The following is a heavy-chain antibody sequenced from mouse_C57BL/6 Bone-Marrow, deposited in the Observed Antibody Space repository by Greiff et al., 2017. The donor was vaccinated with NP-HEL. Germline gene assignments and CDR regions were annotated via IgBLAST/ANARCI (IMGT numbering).Heavy chain of an antibody. D-gene: IGHD2-1*01. CDR1: GYTFTSYW. CDR3: ARDGNYPCYLDY. Sequence: QVQLQQPGAELVKPGASVKLSCKASGYTFTSYWMQWVKQRPGQGLEWIGEIDPSDSYTNYNQKFKGKATLTVDTSSTPAYLQLSSLTAEDSAVYYGARDGNYPCYLDYWGRGTTLTVSS. V-gene: IGHV1-50*01. J-gene: IGHJ2*01. CDR2: IDPSDSYT.